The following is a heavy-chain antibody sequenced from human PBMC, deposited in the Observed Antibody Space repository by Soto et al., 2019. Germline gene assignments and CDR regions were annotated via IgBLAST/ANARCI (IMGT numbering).Heavy chain of an antibody. V-gene: IGHV4-34*01. CDR1: GGSFSGYY. Sequence: LPLTCAVYGGSFSGYYWSWIRQPPGKGLEWIGEINHSGSTNYNPSLKSRVTISVDTSKNQFSLKLSSVAAADTAVYYCARRGIWFGELLSFYYYYGMDVWGQGTTVTVSS. D-gene: IGHD3-10*01. CDR3: ARRGIWFGELLSFYYYYGMDV. CDR2: INHSGST. J-gene: IGHJ6*02.